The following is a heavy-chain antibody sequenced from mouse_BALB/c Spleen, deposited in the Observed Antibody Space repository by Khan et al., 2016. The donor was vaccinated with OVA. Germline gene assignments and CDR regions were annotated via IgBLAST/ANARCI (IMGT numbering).Heavy chain of an antibody. J-gene: IGHJ3*01. CDR2: INPSTGYT. D-gene: IGHD1-1*01. CDR1: GYTFTSYW. CDR3: ANHGSSAAWLTY. Sequence: QVQLQQSGAELAKPGASVKMSCKASGYTFTSYWMHWVKQRPGQGLEWIGYINPSTGYTEYNQRFKDKATLTAAKSSSTAYMQLCSLTSEESAVYYCANHGSSAAWLTYWGQGTLVTVSA. V-gene: IGHV1-7*01.